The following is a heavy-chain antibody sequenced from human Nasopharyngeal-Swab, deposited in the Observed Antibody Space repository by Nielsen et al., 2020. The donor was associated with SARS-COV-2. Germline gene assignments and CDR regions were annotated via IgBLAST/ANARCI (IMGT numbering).Heavy chain of an antibody. CDR1: GFTFDDYA. J-gene: IGHJ3*02. Sequence: GGSLRLSCAASGFTFDDYAMHWVRQAPGKGLEWVSSISSSSSYIYYADSVKGRFTISRDNAKNSLYLQMSSLRAEDTAVYYCASIGFLEWLSHAFDIWGQGTMVTVSS. CDR3: ASIGFLEWLSHAFDI. CDR2: ISSSSSYI. D-gene: IGHD3-3*02. V-gene: IGHV3-21*01.